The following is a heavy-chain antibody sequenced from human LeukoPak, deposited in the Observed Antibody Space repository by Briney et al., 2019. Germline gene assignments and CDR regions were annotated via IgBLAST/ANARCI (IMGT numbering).Heavy chain of an antibody. CDR2: IHPGDSTT. J-gene: IGHJ4*01. V-gene: IGHV5-51*01. CDR1: GYTFIKYW. Sequence: GESLNISCKTSGYTFIKYWVGWARQMSGKGLEWMGIIHPGDSTTTYNPSFEGQVTFSVDKSISTAFLQWSSLEASDTAMYYCARQRRLAVTATFDHWGQGTLVTVSS. CDR3: ARQRRLAVTATFDH. D-gene: IGHD2-21*02.